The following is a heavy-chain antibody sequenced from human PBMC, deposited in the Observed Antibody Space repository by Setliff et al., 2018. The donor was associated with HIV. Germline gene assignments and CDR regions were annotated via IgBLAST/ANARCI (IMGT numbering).Heavy chain of an antibody. CDR3: VRAVRGYWDFHYMDV. CDR2: FYYNGDS. V-gene: IGHV4-39*01. J-gene: IGHJ6*03. D-gene: IGHD3-10*01. CDR1: GDSVNDRSYF. Sequence: ASETLSLTCTVSGDSVNDRSYFWGWIRQPPGKGLEWIGTFYYNGDSRYNPSLKSRVTISVDTSKNQFSLNLNSVTAADTAVYYCVRAVRGYWDFHYMDVWDKGTTVTVSS.